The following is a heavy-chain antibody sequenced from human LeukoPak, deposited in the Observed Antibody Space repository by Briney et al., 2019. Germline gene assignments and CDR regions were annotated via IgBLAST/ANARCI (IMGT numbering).Heavy chain of an antibody. D-gene: IGHD6-19*01. Sequence: GGSLRLSCAASGFTFSSYSMNWVRQAPGKGLEWVSYISSSSSTIYYADSVKGRFTISRDNAKNSLYLQMNSLRAEDTAVYYCARVIHQWLVPQRSPGLNDYWGQGTLVTVSS. CDR1: GFTFSSYS. V-gene: IGHV3-48*01. CDR2: ISSSSSTI. J-gene: IGHJ4*02. CDR3: ARVIHQWLVPQRSPGLNDY.